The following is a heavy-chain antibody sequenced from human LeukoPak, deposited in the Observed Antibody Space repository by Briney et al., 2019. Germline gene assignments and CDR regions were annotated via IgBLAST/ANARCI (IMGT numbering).Heavy chain of an antibody. CDR3: AKDRVQLVPKNFDY. CDR2: ISGSGGST. J-gene: IGHJ4*02. D-gene: IGHD6-13*01. Sequence: PGGSLRLSCVASGFTFSSYAMSWVRQAPGKGLDWVSGISGSGGSTYYADSVKGRFTISRDNSKNTLYLQMTSLRAEDTAVYFCAKDRVQLVPKNFDYWGQGTLVTVSA. V-gene: IGHV3-23*01. CDR1: GFTFSSYA.